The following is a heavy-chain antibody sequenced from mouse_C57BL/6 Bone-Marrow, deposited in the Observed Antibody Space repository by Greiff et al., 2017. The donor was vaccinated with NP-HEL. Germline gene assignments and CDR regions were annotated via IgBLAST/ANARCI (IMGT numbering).Heavy chain of an antibody. D-gene: IGHD2-5*01. CDR2: INPYNGGT. V-gene: IGHV1-19*01. CDR1: GYTFTDYY. Sequence: VHVKQSGPVLVKPGASVKMSCKASGYTFTDYYMNWVKQSHGKSLEWIGVINPYNGGTSYNQKFKGKATLTVDKSSSTAYMELNSLTSEDSAVYYCARTGPYYSNAHWYFDVWGTGTTVTVSS. CDR3: ARTGPYYSNAHWYFDV. J-gene: IGHJ1*03.